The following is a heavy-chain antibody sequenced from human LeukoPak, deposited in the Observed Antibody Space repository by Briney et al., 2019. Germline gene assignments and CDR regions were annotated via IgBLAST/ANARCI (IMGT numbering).Heavy chain of an antibody. CDR1: GGSISTYY. Sequence: SETLSLTCTVSGGSISTYYWIWIRQPPPKGLEWMGFFSYSGSTKYNPSLKSRVTISVDTSKNQFSLKLNSVTAADTAVYYCARMYSGTSYYFDYWGQGTLVTVSS. CDR2: FSYSGST. V-gene: IGHV4-59*01. D-gene: IGHD1-26*01. CDR3: ARMYSGTSYYFDY. J-gene: IGHJ4*02.